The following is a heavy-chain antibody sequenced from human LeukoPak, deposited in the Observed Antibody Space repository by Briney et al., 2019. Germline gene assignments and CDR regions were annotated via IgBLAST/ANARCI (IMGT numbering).Heavy chain of an antibody. CDR3: ATGGHVRVYDSSAYYGHY. J-gene: IGHJ4*02. V-gene: IGHV1-46*01. Sequence: ASVKVSCKASGYTFTGYYMYWVRQAPGQGLEWMGIINPNRGSTSYAQKFQGRVTMARDMSTSTVYMELSSLRSEDTAVYYCATGGHVRVYDSSAYYGHYWGQGTLVTVSS. D-gene: IGHD3-22*01. CDR2: INPNRGST. CDR1: GYTFTGYY.